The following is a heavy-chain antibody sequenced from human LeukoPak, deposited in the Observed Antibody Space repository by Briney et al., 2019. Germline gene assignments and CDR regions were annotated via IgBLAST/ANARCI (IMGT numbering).Heavy chain of an antibody. CDR2: INPNSGGK. V-gene: IGHV1-2*04. CDR3: ARDGAIAAAGTAHFDY. J-gene: IGHJ4*02. Sequence: ASVKVSCKASGYTFTGYYMHWVRQAPGQGLEWMGWINPNSGGKNYVQKFQGWVTMTRDTSISTAYMELSRLRSDDTAVYYCARDGAIAAAGTAHFDYWGQGTLVTVSS. CDR1: GYTFTGYY. D-gene: IGHD6-13*01.